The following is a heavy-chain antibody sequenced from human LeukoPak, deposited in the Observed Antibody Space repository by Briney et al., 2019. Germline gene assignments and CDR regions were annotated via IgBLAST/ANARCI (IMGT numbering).Heavy chain of an antibody. J-gene: IGHJ4*02. CDR3: ARGGEILDY. Sequence: GGSLRLSCAATDFIVSDSHRSWVRQAPGRGLERVSVIFGADTTFYADSVKGRFTISRDNLQNTVNLQMNSLRDDDTAVYYCARGGEILDYWGQGTQVTVSS. CDR2: IFGADTT. D-gene: IGHD3-16*01. CDR1: DFIVSDSH. V-gene: IGHV3-53*01.